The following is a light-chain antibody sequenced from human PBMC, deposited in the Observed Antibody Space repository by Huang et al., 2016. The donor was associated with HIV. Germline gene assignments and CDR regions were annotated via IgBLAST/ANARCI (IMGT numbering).Light chain of an antibody. CDR3: QQYGSSSWA. Sequence: EIVLTQSPGSLSLSPGERATLSCRASQSVSRSFLAWYQQKSGQAPRLLIHGASTRATGIPDRFRGSGSGTDFTLTISRLEPEDFAVYYCQQYGSSSWAFGQGTKVEIK. J-gene: IGKJ1*01. CDR2: GAS. V-gene: IGKV3-20*01. CDR1: QSVSRSF.